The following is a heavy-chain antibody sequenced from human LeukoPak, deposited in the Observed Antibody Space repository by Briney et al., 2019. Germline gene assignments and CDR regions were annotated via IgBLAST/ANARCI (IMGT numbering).Heavy chain of an antibody. Sequence: ASVKVSCKASGYTFTGYYMHWARQAPGQGLEWMGWINPNSGGTNYAQKFQGRVTMTRDTSISTAYMELSWLRSDDTAVYYCAREGDSYGDYVFDYWGQGTLVTVSS. J-gene: IGHJ4*02. CDR2: INPNSGGT. V-gene: IGHV1-2*02. D-gene: IGHD4-17*01. CDR3: AREGDSYGDYVFDY. CDR1: GYTFTGYY.